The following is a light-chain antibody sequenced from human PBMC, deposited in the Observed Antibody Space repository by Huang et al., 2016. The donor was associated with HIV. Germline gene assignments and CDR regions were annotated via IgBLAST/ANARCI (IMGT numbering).Light chain of an antibody. V-gene: IGKV2-28*01. CDR1: QSLLHSNGYNY. Sequence: DIVVTQSPLSLPVTPGEPASISCRSSQSLLHSNGYNYLHWYLQKPGQSPQLLIYLNSKRASGVPDRFSGSGSGTDFTRRISKVEAEDVGVYYCIQALQTPWTFGQGTKVEI. J-gene: IGKJ1*01. CDR3: IQALQTPWT. CDR2: LNS.